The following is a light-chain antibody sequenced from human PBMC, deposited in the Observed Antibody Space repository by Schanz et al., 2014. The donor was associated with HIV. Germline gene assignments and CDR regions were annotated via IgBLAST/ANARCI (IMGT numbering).Light chain of an antibody. Sequence: QSVLTQPPSASGTPGRRVTISCSGSSSNIRINTVNWYQQLPGTAPKLLIYGNNNRPSGVPDRVSGSKSGTSASLAITGLQAEDEADYYCQSYDSSLSVVVFGGGTKLTVL. CDR3: QSYDSSLSVVV. CDR1: SSNIRINT. CDR2: GNN. J-gene: IGLJ2*01. V-gene: IGLV1-40*01.